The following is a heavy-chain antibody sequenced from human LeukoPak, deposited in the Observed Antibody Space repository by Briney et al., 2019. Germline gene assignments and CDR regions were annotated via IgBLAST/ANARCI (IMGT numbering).Heavy chain of an antibody. CDR3: ARLTAPPIYDYVWGSYRYSDY. CDR1: GFTFSSYW. J-gene: IGHJ4*02. Sequence: GGSLRLSCAASGFTFSSYWMSWVRQAPGKGLEWVANIKQDGSEKYYVDSVKGRFTISRDNAKNSLYLQMNSLRAEDTAVYYCARLTAPPIYDYVWGSYRYSDYWGQGTLVTVSS. CDR2: IKQDGSEK. D-gene: IGHD3-16*02. V-gene: IGHV3-7*03.